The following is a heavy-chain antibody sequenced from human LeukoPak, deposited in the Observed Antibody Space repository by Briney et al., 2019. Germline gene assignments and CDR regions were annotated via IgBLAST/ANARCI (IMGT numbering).Heavy chain of an antibody. CDR3: ARSDTAMPDREYFQH. CDR1: GGSFSGYY. Sequence: SETLSLTCAVYGGSFSGYYWSWIRQPPGKGLEWIGEINHSGSTNYNPSLKSRVTISVDTSKNQFSLKLSSVTAADTAVYYCARSDTAMPDREYFQHWGQGTLVTVSS. J-gene: IGHJ1*01. CDR2: INHSGST. V-gene: IGHV4-34*01. D-gene: IGHD5-18*01.